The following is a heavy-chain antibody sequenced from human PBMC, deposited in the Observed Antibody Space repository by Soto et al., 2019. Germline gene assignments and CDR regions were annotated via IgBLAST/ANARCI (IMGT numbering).Heavy chain of an antibody. J-gene: IGHJ4*02. V-gene: IGHV4-34*01. CDR2: INHSGST. CDR1: GGSFSGYY. CDR3: ARRLVIRTLDY. Sequence: QVQLQQWGAGLLKPSETLSLTCAVYGGSFSGYYWSWIRQPPGKGLEWIGEINHSGSTNYNPSLKSQVTISVDTSKNQFSLKLSSVTAADTAVYYCARRLVIRTLDYWGQGTLVTVSS. D-gene: IGHD3-22*01.